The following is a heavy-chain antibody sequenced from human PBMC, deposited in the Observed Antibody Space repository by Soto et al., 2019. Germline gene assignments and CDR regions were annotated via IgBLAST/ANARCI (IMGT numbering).Heavy chain of an antibody. CDR3: ARVGALECSYGYRYYFDY. CDR1: GGNSRNFY. D-gene: IGHD5-18*01. Sequence: SHPRTVSGGNSRNFYGRRISKKPGKGLEYIGFIYNSGTTNYHLSLKSRVTISVDTSKSQFYLKLTSVTAADTAVYYCARVGALECSYGYRYYFDYWVQGALDTVTS. CDR2: IYNSGTT. J-gene: IGHJ4*02. V-gene: IGHV4-59*13.